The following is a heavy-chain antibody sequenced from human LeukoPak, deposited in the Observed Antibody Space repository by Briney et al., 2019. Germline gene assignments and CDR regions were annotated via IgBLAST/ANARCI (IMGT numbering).Heavy chain of an antibody. CDR1: GYTFTGYY. J-gene: IGHJ5*02. Sequence: GASVKVSCKASGYTFTGYYMHGVRQAPGQGLEWMGWINPNSGGTNYAQKFQGRVTMTRDTSISTAYMELSRLRSDDTAVYYCARPGERDYGDYAWFDPWGQGTLVTVSS. V-gene: IGHV1-2*02. CDR3: ARPGERDYGDYAWFDP. CDR2: INPNSGGT. D-gene: IGHD4-17*01.